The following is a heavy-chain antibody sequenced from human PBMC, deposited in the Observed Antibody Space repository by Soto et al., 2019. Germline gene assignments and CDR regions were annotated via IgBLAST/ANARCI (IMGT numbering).Heavy chain of an antibody. J-gene: IGHJ3*02. D-gene: IGHD4-17*01. CDR1: GGSISSGGYY. CDR3: ARDLPMTTVTTRGAFDI. V-gene: IGHV4-31*03. CDR2: IYYSRST. Sequence: QVQLQESGPGLVKPSQTLSLTCTVSGGSISSGGYYWSWIRQHPGKGLEWIGYIYYSRSTYYNPSLKSRVTISVDTSKNQFSLKLSSVTAADTAVYYCARDLPMTTVTTRGAFDIWGQGTMVTVSS.